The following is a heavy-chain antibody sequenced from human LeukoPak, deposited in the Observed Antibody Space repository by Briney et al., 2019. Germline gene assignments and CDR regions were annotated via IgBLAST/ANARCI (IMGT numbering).Heavy chain of an antibody. D-gene: IGHD3-10*01. J-gene: IGHJ4*02. Sequence: GGSLRLSCAASGFTVSSNYMSWVRQAPGKGLEWVSVIYSGGSTYYADSVKGRFTISRDNSKNTLYLQMNSLRAEDTAVYYCAYGSGSFPGSIFDYWRQGTLVTVSS. CDR3: AYGSGSFPGSIFDY. CDR2: IYSGGST. V-gene: IGHV3-66*01. CDR1: GFTVSSNY.